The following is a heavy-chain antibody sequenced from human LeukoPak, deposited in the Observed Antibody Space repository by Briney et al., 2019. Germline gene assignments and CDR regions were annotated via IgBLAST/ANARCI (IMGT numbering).Heavy chain of an antibody. CDR1: GFTFSSYA. Sequence: GGSLRLSCAASGFTFSSYAMHWVRQAPGKGLEWVAVISYDGSNKYYADSVKGRFTISRDNSKNTLYLQMNSLRAEDTAVYYCFPPGYSSSWRGDYWGQGTLVTVSS. CDR3: FPPGYSSSWRGDY. V-gene: IGHV3-30-3*01. CDR2: ISYDGSNK. J-gene: IGHJ4*02. D-gene: IGHD6-13*01.